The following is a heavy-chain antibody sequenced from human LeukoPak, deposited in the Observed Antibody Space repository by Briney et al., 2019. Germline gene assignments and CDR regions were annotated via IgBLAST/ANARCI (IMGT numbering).Heavy chain of an antibody. CDR3: ARINSGYEYFDS. CDR2: IYHSGST. CDR1: GGSISSSNW. V-gene: IGHV4-4*02. J-gene: IGHJ4*02. Sequence: PSETLSLTCAVSGGSISSSNWWSWVRQPPGKGLEWIGEIYHSGSTNYNPSLKSRVTMSVDKSNNQFSLKLFSVTAADTAIYYCARINSGYEYFDSWGQGTLVTVSS. D-gene: IGHD5-12*01.